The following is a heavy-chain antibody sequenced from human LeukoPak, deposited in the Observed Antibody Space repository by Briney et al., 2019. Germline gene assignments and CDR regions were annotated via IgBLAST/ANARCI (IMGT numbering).Heavy chain of an antibody. Sequence: ASVKVSCKASGYTFTSYGISWVRQAPGQGLEWMGWISAYNGNTNYAQKLQGRVTMTTDTSTSTAYMELRSLRSDDTAVYYCARYVRDYDFWSGYYVGSEDYYYYYMDVWGKGTTVTVSS. D-gene: IGHD3-3*01. CDR2: ISAYNGNT. CDR1: GYTFTSYG. V-gene: IGHV1-18*01. CDR3: ARYVRDYDFWSGYYVGSEDYYYYYMDV. J-gene: IGHJ6*03.